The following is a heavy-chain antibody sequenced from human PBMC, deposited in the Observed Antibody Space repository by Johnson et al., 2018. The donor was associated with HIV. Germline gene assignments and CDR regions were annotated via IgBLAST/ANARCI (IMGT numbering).Heavy chain of an antibody. D-gene: IGHD3-10*01. J-gene: IGHJ3*02. V-gene: IGHV3-11*04. CDR1: GFTFSDYY. Sequence: QMQLVESGGGLVQPGTSLRLSCAAPGFTFSDYYMSWIRQAPGKGLEWVSYISSSGSTIYYADSVKGRFTISRDNSKNTLYLQMHSLRAEDTAGYCCARSGRSHNNGWYYWARDVASVYGSGDHAFDIWGQGTMVTVSS. CDR3: ARSGRSHNNGWYYWARDVASVYGSGDHAFDI. CDR2: ISSSGSTI.